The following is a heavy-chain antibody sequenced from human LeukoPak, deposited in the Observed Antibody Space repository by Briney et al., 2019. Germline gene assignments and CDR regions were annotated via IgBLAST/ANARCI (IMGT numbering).Heavy chain of an antibody. D-gene: IGHD5-18*01. CDR1: GGSISSYY. CDR2: IYYSGNT. J-gene: IGHJ4*02. Sequence: PSETLSLTCTVSGGSISSYYWSWIRQPPGKGLEWIGYIYYSGNTNYNPSLKSRVTISVDTSKNQFSLKLSSVTAADTAVYYCASSLQLWSHFDYWGQGTLVTVSS. CDR3: ASSLQLWSHFDY. V-gene: IGHV4-59*08.